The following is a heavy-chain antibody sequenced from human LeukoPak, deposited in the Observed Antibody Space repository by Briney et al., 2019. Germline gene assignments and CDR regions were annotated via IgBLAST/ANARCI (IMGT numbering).Heavy chain of an antibody. J-gene: IGHJ4*02. Sequence: GGSLRLSCVASGFTFSSYPMNWVRQAPGKGLEWVSVIYSGGSTYYADSVKGRFTISRDNSKNTPYLQMNSLRAEDTAVYYCARGGDYAVFDYWGQGTLVTVSS. CDR2: IYSGGST. D-gene: IGHD4-17*01. CDR3: ARGGDYAVFDY. V-gene: IGHV3-53*01. CDR1: GFTFSSYP.